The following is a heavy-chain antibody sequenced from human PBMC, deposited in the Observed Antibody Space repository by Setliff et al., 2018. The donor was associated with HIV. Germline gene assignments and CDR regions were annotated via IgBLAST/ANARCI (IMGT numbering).Heavy chain of an antibody. D-gene: IGHD6-13*01. CDR3: ARVYSIALGWFDP. V-gene: IGHV1-3*01. CDR2: INAGNGNT. J-gene: IGHJ5*02. CDR1: GYTFTSYA. Sequence: EASVKVSCKASGYTFTSYAMHWVRQAPGQRLEWMGWINAGNGNTKYSPKFQGRVTITRDTSASTAYMELSSLRSEDTAVYYCARVYSIALGWFDPWGQGTLVTVSS.